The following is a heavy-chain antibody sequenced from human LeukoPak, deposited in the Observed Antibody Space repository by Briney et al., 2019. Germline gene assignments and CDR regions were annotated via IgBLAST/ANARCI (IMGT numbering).Heavy chain of an antibody. J-gene: IGHJ4*02. V-gene: IGHV3-23*01. CDR2: ISGSGDTT. CDR1: GFTFSSYA. CDR3: ARSSDGYKRFDA. Sequence: GGSLRLSCGASGFTFSSYAMTWVRQDPGKGLEWVSVISGSGDTTYYADSVKGRFTISRDNSKNTLYLQMNSLRAEDTAVYFCARSSDGYKRFDAWGQGTLVTVSS. D-gene: IGHD5-24*01.